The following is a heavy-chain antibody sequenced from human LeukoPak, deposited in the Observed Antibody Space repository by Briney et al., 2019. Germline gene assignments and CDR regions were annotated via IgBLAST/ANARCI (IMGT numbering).Heavy chain of an antibody. J-gene: IGHJ5*02. CDR3: ARETRGFRNWFDP. CDR1: GYTFTSYA. Sequence: GASVKVSCKASGYTFTSYAIHWVRQAPGQRPEWMGWINAGNGNTKYSQKFQGRVTITRDTSASTAYMELSSLRPEDTAVYYCARETRGFRNWFDPWGQGTLVTVSS. V-gene: IGHV1-3*01. CDR2: INAGNGNT.